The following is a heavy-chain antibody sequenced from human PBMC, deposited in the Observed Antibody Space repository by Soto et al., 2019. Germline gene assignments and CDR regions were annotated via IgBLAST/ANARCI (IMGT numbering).Heavy chain of an antibody. CDR2: ISAAGDP. J-gene: IGHJ6*02. CDR1: GFTFRNYD. CDR3: ARTDRDFYGLDV. V-gene: IGHV3-13*05. Sequence: EVQLVESGGGLVQPGGTLRLSCEASGFTFRNYDMHWVRQGTGKGPKWVSGISAAGDPDYADSVEGRFTISRENAQNSFFLQMNSLRVGDTAVYYCARTDRDFYGLDVWGQGTTVIVSS.